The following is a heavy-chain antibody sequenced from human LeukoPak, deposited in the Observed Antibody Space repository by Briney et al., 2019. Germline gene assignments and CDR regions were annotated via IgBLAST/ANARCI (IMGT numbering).Heavy chain of an antibody. J-gene: IGHJ4*02. V-gene: IGHV3-11*01. D-gene: IGHD3-22*01. CDR2: ISSSGSAN. Sequence: PGGSLRLSCEASGFIFSDYYMTWIRQAPGKGLELVSYISSSGSANYYAESVKGRFTISRDNAKNSLHLQMNSLRAEDTAVYYCARDKGYYDSSGYYPYYFDYWGQGTLVTASS. CDR3: ARDKGYYDSSGYYPYYFDY. CDR1: GFIFSDYY.